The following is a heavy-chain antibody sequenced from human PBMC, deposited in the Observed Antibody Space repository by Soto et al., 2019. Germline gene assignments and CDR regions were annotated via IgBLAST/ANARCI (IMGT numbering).Heavy chain of an antibody. CDR1: GFAFSSYA. D-gene: IGHD3-16*01. J-gene: IGHJ6*02. Sequence: LRLSCEASGFAFSSYAMHWVRQAPGKGLEWVGVISYDGNYIYYADSVKGRFTISRDNSKNTLYVQVNSLRPEDTAVYYCAKGILSATIGPYAMDVWGQGTTVTVSS. CDR3: AKGILSATIGPYAMDV. CDR2: ISYDGNYI. V-gene: IGHV3-30*18.